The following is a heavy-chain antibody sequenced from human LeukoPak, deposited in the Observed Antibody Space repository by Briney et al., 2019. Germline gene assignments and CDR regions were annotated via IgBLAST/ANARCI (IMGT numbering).Heavy chain of an antibody. V-gene: IGHV4-30-2*01. D-gene: IGHD1-26*01. CDR3: AREGILPLGWFDP. Sequence: PSETLSLTCTVSGGSISSGGYYWSWIRQPPGKGLEWIGYIYHSGSTYYNPSLKSRVTISVDRSKNQFSLKLSSVTAADTAVYYCAREGILPLGWFDPWGQGTLVTVSS. CDR2: IYHSGST. J-gene: IGHJ5*02. CDR1: GGSISSGGYY.